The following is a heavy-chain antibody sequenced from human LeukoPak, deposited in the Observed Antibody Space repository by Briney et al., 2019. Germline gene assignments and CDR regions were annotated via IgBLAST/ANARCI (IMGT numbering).Heavy chain of an antibody. Sequence: SETLSLTCTVSGGSISSGGYYWNWIRQHPGKGLEWIGYIYYSGSTYYNPSLKSRVTISVDTSKNQFSLKLSSVTAADTAVYYCAREVLSSYYDILTGYHPMGAFDIWGQGTMVTVSS. CDR2: IYYSGST. D-gene: IGHD3-9*01. J-gene: IGHJ3*02. CDR1: GGSISSGGYY. CDR3: AREVLSSYYDILTGYHPMGAFDI. V-gene: IGHV4-31*03.